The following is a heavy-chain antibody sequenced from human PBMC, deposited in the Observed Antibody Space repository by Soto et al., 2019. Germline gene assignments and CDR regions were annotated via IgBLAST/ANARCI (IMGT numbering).Heavy chain of an antibody. CDR3: ARGPWMSYYYGMDV. D-gene: IGHD1-1*01. J-gene: IGHJ6*02. CDR1: GNTCSSYA. V-gene: IGHV1-69*13. Sequence: SVKVSCKASGNTCSSYAISWVRQAPGQGLEWMGGIIPIFGTANYAQKFQGRVTITADESTSTAYMELSSLRSEDTAVYYCARGPWMSYYYGMDVWGQGTTVTVSS. CDR2: IIPIFGTA.